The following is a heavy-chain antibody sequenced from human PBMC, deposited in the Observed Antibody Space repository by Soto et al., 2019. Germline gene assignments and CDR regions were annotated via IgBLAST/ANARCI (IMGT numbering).Heavy chain of an antibody. CDR1: GYTFTSYG. D-gene: IGHD5-18*01. Sequence: GASVKVSCKASGYTFTSYGISWVRQAPGQGLEWMGWISAYNGNTNYAQKLQGRVTMTTDTSTSTAYMELRSLRSDDTAVYYCATNFGNTAMVNWYFDLWRRGTLVTVSS. CDR3: ATNFGNTAMVNWYFDL. CDR2: ISAYNGNT. J-gene: IGHJ2*01. V-gene: IGHV1-18*04.